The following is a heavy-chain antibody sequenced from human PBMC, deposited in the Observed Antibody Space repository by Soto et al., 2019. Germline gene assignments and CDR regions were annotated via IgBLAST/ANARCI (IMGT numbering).Heavy chain of an antibody. CDR2: MHHTGST. Sequence: QLQLQESGPGLVKPSQTLSLTCAVSGGSVSSDGYSWSWIRQPPGKGLEWIGYMHHTGSTYHNPSLKSRVPMSLDTSKNLFSLKLSSVTAADTAVYYCARDRGLYYFDFWGQGTLVTVSS. D-gene: IGHD2-21*02. V-gene: IGHV4-30-2*01. CDR3: ARDRGLYYFDF. CDR1: GGSVSSDGYS. J-gene: IGHJ4*02.